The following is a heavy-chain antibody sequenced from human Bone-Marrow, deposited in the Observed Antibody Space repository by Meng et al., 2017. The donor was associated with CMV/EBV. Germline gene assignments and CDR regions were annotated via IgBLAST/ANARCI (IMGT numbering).Heavy chain of an antibody. CDR3: ARVCSSTSCYSDAFDI. D-gene: IGHD2-2*01. J-gene: IGHJ3*02. CDR1: GGSISSYY. CDR2: IYYSGST. Sequence: SETLSLTCTVSGGSISSYYWSWIRQPPGKGLEWIGYIYYSGSTNYNPSLKSRVTISVDTSKNQFSLKLSSETAADTAVYYCARVCSSTSCYSDAFDIWGQGTMVTVSS. V-gene: IGHV4-59*01.